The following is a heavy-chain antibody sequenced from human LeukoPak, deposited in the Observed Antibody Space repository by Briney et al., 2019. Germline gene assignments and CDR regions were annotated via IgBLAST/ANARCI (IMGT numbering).Heavy chain of an antibody. CDR2: IHYSGST. Sequence: SETLSLTCTVSSGSISSDYWTWIRQPPGKGLEWIGYIHYSGSTNYSPSLRSRLTMSVDTSKKQVSLKLTSVTAADTAVYYCAGSLRGSYFDLWGQGTLVTVSS. V-gene: IGHV4-59*01. CDR1: SGSISSDY. J-gene: IGHJ4*02. CDR3: AGSLRGSYFDL. D-gene: IGHD1-14*01.